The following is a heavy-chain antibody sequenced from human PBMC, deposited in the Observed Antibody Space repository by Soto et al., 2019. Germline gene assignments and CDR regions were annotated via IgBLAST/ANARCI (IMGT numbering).Heavy chain of an antibody. CDR2: IYWDDDK. D-gene: IGHD3-22*01. CDR3: AHIYDSSGYSPY. CDR1: GFSLSTSGVG. J-gene: IGHJ4*02. V-gene: IGHV2-5*02. Sequence: QITLKESGPTLVKPTQTLTLTCTFSGFSLSTSGVGVGWIRQPPGKALEWLAVIYWDDDKRYSPSLKSRLTITKDTSKHQVVLTMTNMDPVDTATYYCAHIYDSSGYSPYWGQGTLVTVSS.